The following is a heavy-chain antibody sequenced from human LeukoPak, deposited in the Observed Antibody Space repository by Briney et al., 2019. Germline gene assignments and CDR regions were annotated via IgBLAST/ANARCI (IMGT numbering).Heavy chain of an antibody. Sequence: GGSLRLSCAASGFTFYSYAMSWVRQAPGKGLEWVSAISGSGDSTYYADSLKGRFTISRYNSKNTLELQMNSLRAEDTAVYYCAKAIPDYDFWSGFYPNYFDYWGQGTLVTVSS. D-gene: IGHD3-3*01. CDR2: ISGSGDST. CDR1: GFTFYSYA. V-gene: IGHV3-23*01. J-gene: IGHJ4*02. CDR3: AKAIPDYDFWSGFYPNYFDY.